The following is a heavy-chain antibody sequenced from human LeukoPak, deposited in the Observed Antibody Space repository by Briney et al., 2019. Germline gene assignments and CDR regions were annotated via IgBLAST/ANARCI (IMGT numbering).Heavy chain of an antibody. CDR2: INHSGST. D-gene: IGHD3-22*01. CDR1: GGSFSGYY. V-gene: IGHV4-34*01. CDR3: ARSYDSSGYYYGCDS. Sequence: PSETLSLTCAVYGGSFSGYYWSWIRQPPGKGLEWIGEINHSGSTNYNPSLKSRVTISVDTSKNQFSLKLSSVTAADTAVYYCARSYDSSGYYYGCDSWGQGTLVTVSS. J-gene: IGHJ4*02.